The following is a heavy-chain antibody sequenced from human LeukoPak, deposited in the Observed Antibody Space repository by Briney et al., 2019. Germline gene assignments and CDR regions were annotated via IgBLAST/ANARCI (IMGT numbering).Heavy chain of an antibody. V-gene: IGHV3-64*04. CDR1: GFTFSSYA. Sequence: SGGSLRLSCSASGFTFSSYAMHWVRQAPGKGLEYVSAISSNGGSTYYADSVKGRFTISRDNAKNSLYLQMNSLRAEDTAVYYCARGVVVPAAMRHYYYYGMDVWGQGTTVTVSS. D-gene: IGHD2-2*01. CDR3: ARGVVVPAAMRHYYYYGMDV. CDR2: ISSNGGST. J-gene: IGHJ6*02.